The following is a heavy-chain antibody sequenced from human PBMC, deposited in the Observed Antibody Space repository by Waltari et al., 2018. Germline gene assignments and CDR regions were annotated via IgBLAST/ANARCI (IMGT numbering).Heavy chain of an antibody. CDR1: GFTFSSYA. J-gene: IGHJ4*02. CDR2: IYSGGST. Sequence: EVQLLESGGGLVQPGGSLRLSCAASGFTFSSYAMNWVRQAPGKGLEWVSVIYSGGSTYYADSVKGRFTISRDNSKNTLYLQMNSLRAEDTAVYYCAKVRSSGIAARAFDYWGQGTLVTVSS. V-gene: IGHV3-23*03. D-gene: IGHD6-6*01. CDR3: AKVRSSGIAARAFDY.